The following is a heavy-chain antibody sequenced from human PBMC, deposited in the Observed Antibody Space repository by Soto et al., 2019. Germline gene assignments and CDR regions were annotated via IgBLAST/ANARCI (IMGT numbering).Heavy chain of an antibody. CDR1: GYSFTIYC. J-gene: IGHJ6*02. CDR3: ARQKNRYCTNGVCYSLYGMDV. Sequence: GASLKISCKGSGYSFTIYCIGLVLQMPGKGLDWMGIIYPGDSDTRYSPSFQGQVTISADKSISTAYLQWSSLKASDTAMYYCARQKNRYCTNGVCYSLYGMDVWGQGTTVTVSS. V-gene: IGHV5-51*01. CDR2: IYPGDSDT. D-gene: IGHD2-8*01.